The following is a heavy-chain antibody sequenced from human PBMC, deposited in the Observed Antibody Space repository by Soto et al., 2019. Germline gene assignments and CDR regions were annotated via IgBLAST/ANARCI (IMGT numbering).Heavy chain of an antibody. J-gene: IGHJ4*02. D-gene: IGHD2-21*01. CDR2: ISTYNGNT. CDR1: GYTFTNYG. V-gene: IGHV1-18*01. CDR3: ARWGSQQFPYYFDH. Sequence: QVQLVQSGAEVKKPWASVKVSCKASGYTFTNYGISWVRQAPGQGLEWMGWISTYNGNTNYAQKLQGRVTVTTDTSTSTAYMELRSLRSDGTAVYYCARWGSQQFPYYFDHWGQGTRVTVSS.